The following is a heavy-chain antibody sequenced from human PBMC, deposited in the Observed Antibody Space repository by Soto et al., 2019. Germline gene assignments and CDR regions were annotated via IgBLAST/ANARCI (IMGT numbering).Heavy chain of an antibody. CDR2: FDSEDGET. J-gene: IGHJ4*02. V-gene: IGHV1-24*01. D-gene: IGHD5-12*01. CDR1: ASTLTELS. CDR3: AATYTVATITIDY. Sequence: AGKGSCRGSASTLTELSIHLLLQAPGKGREWMGGFDSEDGETIYAQKFQGRVTMTEDTSTDTAYMDLSSLRSEDTAVYSCAATYTVATITIDYWGQGTLVTVS.